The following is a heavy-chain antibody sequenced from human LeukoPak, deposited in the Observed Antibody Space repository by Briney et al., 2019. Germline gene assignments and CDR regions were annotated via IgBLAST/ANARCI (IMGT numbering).Heavy chain of an antibody. J-gene: IGHJ6*03. D-gene: IGHD3-3*01. CDR1: GGSFSGYY. CDR3: ARQESYYDFWSGVKYYYMDV. Sequence: SETLSLTCAVYGGSFSGYYWSWIRQPPGKGLEWIGEINHRGSTNYNPSLKSRVTVSLDTSKNQFSLKLSSVTAADTAVYYCARQESYYDFWSGVKYYYMDVGGKGTTVTVSS. CDR2: INHRGST. V-gene: IGHV4-34*01.